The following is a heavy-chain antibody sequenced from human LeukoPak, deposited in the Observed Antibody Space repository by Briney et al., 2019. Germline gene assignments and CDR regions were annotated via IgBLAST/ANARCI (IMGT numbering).Heavy chain of an antibody. V-gene: IGHV1-46*01. CDR2: ISPSGAST. CDR3: ARWADYYDRSVYQYYFDY. CDR1: GYTFTNYY. D-gene: IGHD3-22*01. J-gene: IGHJ4*02. Sequence: VASVKVSCKASGYTFTNYYMHWVRQAPGQGLEWMGMISPSGASTSYAQKFQGRVTMTRDVSTSTVYMELSSLRSGDTAVYYCARWADYYDRSVYQYYFDYWGQGTLVIVSS.